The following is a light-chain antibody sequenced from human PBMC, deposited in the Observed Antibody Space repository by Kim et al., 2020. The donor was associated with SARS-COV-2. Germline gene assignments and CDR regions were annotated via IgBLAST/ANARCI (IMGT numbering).Light chain of an antibody. CDR1: SGHSSYI. J-gene: IGLJ3*02. Sequence: SSVKLTCPLSSGHSSYIIAWHQQQPGKAPRYLMKRGGSGSYNKGSGVPDRFSGSSSGADRYLTISNLQSEDEADYYCETWDSNTWVFGGGTKLTVL. CDR2: RGGSGSY. CDR3: ETWDSNTWV. V-gene: IGLV4-60*03.